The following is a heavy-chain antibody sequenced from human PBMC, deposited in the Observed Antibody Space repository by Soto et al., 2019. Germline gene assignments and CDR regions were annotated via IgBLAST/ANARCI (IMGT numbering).Heavy chain of an antibody. CDR1: GFTFSKYW. CDR3: AIQDCTNDVCLEAAVTVGGALEY. V-gene: IGHV3-74*01. Sequence: EVQLVESGGGLVQPGKALRLSCAASGFTFSKYWIHWVRQAPGKGPVWVSYISSDGTTTDYADSVKGRFTISRDNAKNTLYLQMDSLRAEDTAVYYCAIQDCTNDVCLEAAVTVGGALEYWGQGAQVTSSS. D-gene: IGHD2-8*01. J-gene: IGHJ4*02. CDR2: ISSDGTTT.